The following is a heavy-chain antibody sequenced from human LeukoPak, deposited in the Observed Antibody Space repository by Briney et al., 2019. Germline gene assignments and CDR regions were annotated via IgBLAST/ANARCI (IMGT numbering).Heavy chain of an antibody. CDR1: GGSISSYY. J-gene: IGHJ2*01. Sequence: SETLSLTCTVSGGSISSYYWSWIRQPPGKGLEWIGYIYYSGSTNYNPSLESRVTISVDTSKNQFSLKLSSVTAADTAVYYCARGSWYFDLWGRGTLVTVSS. CDR2: IYYSGST. CDR3: ARGSWYFDL. V-gene: IGHV4-59*01.